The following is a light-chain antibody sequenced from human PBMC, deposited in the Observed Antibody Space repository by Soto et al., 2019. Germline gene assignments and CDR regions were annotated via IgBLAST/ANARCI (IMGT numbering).Light chain of an antibody. J-gene: IGKJ2*01. CDR2: GAS. CDR1: QRIANNF. V-gene: IGKV3-20*01. Sequence: EVVLTQSPVTLSLSPGERATLSCRASQRIANNFLAWFQQKPGQPPTLLIYGASTRASGIPDRFSGSGSGTDFALTISRLEPVDFAVYYCQQYGLSPFTSGQGTKLQIK. CDR3: QQYGLSPFT.